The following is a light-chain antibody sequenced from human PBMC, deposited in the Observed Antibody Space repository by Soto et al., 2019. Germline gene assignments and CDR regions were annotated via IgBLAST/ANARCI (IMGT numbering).Light chain of an antibody. CDR2: EVT. J-gene: IGLJ1*01. Sequence: QSALAQPASVSGSPGQTISISCTGTSSDVGGYNAVSWYQHHPGKAPKLIIYEVTHRPAGVSGRFSASKSGNTASLTITGLKAEDEADYYCNSFRVHRLYVFGTGTKLTVL. CDR3: NSFRVHRLYV. V-gene: IGLV2-14*01. CDR1: SSDVGGYNA.